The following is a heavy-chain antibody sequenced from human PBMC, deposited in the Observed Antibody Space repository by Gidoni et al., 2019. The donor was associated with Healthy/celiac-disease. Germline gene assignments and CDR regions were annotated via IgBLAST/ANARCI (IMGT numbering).Heavy chain of an antibody. CDR1: GFTFSSYA. J-gene: IGHJ4*02. D-gene: IGHD5-12*01. CDR2: IMGSGGST. V-gene: IGHV3-23*01. CDR3: AKEGFIVATTPRSDY. Sequence: EVQLLESGGGLVQPGGSLRLSCSASGFTFSSYAMRWVRQAPGKGVEWVSAIMGSGGSTYYADSVKGRFTISRDNSKNTLYLQMNSLRAEDTAVYYCAKEGFIVATTPRSDYWGQGTLVTVSS.